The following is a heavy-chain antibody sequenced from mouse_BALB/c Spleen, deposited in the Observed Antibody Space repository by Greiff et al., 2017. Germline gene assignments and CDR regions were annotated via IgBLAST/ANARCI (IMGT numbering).Heavy chain of an antibody. D-gene: IGHD1-1*01. CDR2: INSNGGST. J-gene: IGHJ2*01. CDR1: GFTFSSYG. Sequence: EVKLMESGGGLVQPGGSLKLSCAASGFTFSSYGMSWVRQTPDKRLELVATINSNGGSTYYPDSVKGRFTISRDNAKNTLYLQMSSLKSEDTAMYYCARVRRFITTVVEGFDYWGQGTTLTVSS. V-gene: IGHV5-6-3*01. CDR3: ARVRRFITTVVEGFDY.